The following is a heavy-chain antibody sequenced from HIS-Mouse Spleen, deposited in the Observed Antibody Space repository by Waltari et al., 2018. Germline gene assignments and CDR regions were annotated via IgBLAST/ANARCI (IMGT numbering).Heavy chain of an antibody. CDR3: AREIPYSSSWYDWYFDL. J-gene: IGHJ2*01. Sequence: QLQLQESGPGLVKPSETPSLTCTVSGGSLSRRRYYCGGIRLPPGKGLEWIGRIYYIGSTYYNPSLKSRVTISVDTSKNQFSLKLSSVTAADTAVYYCAREIPYSSSWYDWYFDLWGRGTLVTVSS. V-gene: IGHV4-39*07. D-gene: IGHD6-13*01. CDR2: IYYIGST. CDR1: GGSLSRRRYY.